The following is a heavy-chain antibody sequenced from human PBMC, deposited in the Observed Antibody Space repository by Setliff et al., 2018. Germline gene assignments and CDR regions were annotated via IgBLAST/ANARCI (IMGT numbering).Heavy chain of an antibody. CDR3: ARDLGDLVATILSFFDY. D-gene: IGHD5-12*01. J-gene: IGHJ4*02. CDR1: GDSFSNYA. CDR2: LIPMFGTP. V-gene: IGHV1-69*05. Sequence: SVKVSCKASGDSFSNYAISWVRQAPGQGLEWMGGLIPMFGTPGYAQKFQDRVTITTDESTSTAYMELNSLTSDDTALYFCARDLGDLVATILSFFDYWGQGTLVTVSS.